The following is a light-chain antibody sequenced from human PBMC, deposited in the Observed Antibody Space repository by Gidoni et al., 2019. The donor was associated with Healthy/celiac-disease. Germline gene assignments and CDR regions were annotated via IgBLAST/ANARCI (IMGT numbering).Light chain of an antibody. CDR1: QSLLHSNGYNY. J-gene: IGKJ4*01. CDR2: LGS. V-gene: IGKV2-28*01. CDR3: MQALRPLT. Sequence: DIVMTQSPLSLPVTPGEPASISCRSSQSLLHSNGYNYLDWYLQKPGQSPQLLIYLGSNRASGVPDRFSGSGSGTDFTLKISRVEAEDVGVYYGMQALRPLTFGGGTKVEIK.